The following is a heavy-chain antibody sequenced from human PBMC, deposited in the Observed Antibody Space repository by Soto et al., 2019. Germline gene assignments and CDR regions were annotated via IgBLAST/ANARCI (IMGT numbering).Heavy chain of an antibody. CDR3: ARRMYSSSSDVGGQAFDL. D-gene: IGHD6-6*01. CDR1: GYRIISYG. CDR2: ISTYNGKT. V-gene: IGHV1-18*04. Sequence: QVQLVQSGAEVKKPGASGKVACKASGYRIISYGISWVRQAPGHGLAWMGWISTYNGKTKYAQNLQGRVTMTTDTSTSTAYMELRSLGSDDTGVYFCARRMYSSSSDVGGQAFDLWGQGTRVTVSS. J-gene: IGHJ3*01.